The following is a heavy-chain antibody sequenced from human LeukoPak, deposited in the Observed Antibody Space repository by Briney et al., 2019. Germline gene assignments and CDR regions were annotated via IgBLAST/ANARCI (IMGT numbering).Heavy chain of an antibody. Sequence: GRSLRLSCAASGFTFSSYAMHWVRQAPGKGLEWVAVISYDGSNKYYADSVKGRFTISRDNSKNTLYLQMNSLRAEDTAVYYCAGAGYNEYSSSWYLRYYFDYWGQGTLVTVSS. J-gene: IGHJ4*02. CDR2: ISYDGSNK. CDR3: AGAGYNEYSSSWYLRYYFDY. V-gene: IGHV3-30-3*01. CDR1: GFTFSSYA. D-gene: IGHD6-13*01.